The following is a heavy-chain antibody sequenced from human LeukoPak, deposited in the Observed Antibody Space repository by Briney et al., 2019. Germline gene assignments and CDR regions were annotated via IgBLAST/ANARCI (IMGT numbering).Heavy chain of an antibody. D-gene: IGHD6-13*01. Sequence: SETLSLTCTVSGGSISSYYWSWVRQPPGKGLEWIGFVYYTGSTNYSPSLKSRVTISVDTSKNQFSLKLRSVTAADTAVYYCARISSSNWYNERGAFDIWGQGTMVTVSS. V-gene: IGHV4-59*01. CDR3: ARISSSNWYNERGAFDI. CDR2: VYYTGST. CDR1: GGSISSYY. J-gene: IGHJ3*02.